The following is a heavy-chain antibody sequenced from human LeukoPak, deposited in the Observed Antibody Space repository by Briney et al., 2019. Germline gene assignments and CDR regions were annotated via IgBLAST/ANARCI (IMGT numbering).Heavy chain of an antibody. V-gene: IGHV3-30*18. CDR3: AKIEGSSSYYFDY. Sequence: GGSLRLSCAASGFTFSTYAMHWVRQAPGKGLEWVAIISYDGSSTSYADSVKGRFTISRDNSKNTLYPQMSSLRTEDTAVYYCAKIEGSSSYYFDYWGQGTLVTVSS. D-gene: IGHD6-6*01. J-gene: IGHJ4*02. CDR2: ISYDGSST. CDR1: GFTFSTYA.